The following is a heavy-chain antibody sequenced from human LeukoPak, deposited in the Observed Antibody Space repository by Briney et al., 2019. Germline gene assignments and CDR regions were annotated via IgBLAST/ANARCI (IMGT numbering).Heavy chain of an antibody. J-gene: IGHJ5*02. Sequence: GASVKVSCKASGYTLSDYYIHWVRQAPGQGLEWVGWIIPNSGATNYAQKFQGRVTLTSDTSISTAYMELSRLRSDDTAVYYCARGPPYCSGGSCFWFDPWGQGSLVTVSS. CDR1: GYTLSDYY. CDR3: ARGPPYCSGGSCFWFDP. D-gene: IGHD2-15*01. V-gene: IGHV1-2*02. CDR2: IIPNSGAT.